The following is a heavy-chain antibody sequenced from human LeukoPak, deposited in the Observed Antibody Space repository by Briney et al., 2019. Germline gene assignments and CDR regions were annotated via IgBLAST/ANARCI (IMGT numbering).Heavy chain of an antibody. CDR3: ARVLREQDFDY. D-gene: IGHD1-26*01. V-gene: IGHV1-18*01. J-gene: IGHJ4*02. CDR2: ISAHNGNT. Sequence: GASVKVSCKASGYTFTSYGISWVRQAPGQGLEWMGWISAHNGNTNYAQKLQGRVTMTTNTSTSTAYMELRSLRSDDTAVYYCARVLREQDFDYWGQGTLVTVSS. CDR1: GYTFTSYG.